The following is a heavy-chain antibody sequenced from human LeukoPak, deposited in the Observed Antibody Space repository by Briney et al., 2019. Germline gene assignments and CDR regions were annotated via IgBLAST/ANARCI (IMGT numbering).Heavy chain of an antibody. V-gene: IGHV3-11*01. CDR1: GFTFSDYY. Sequence: PGGSLGLSCAASGFTFSDYYMSWIRQAPGKGLEWVSYISSSGSTIYYADSVKGRFTISRDNAKNSLYLQMNSLRAEDTAVYYCARFSSSWYKYYYYGMDVWGQGTTVTVSS. CDR2: ISSSGSTI. CDR3: ARFSSSWYKYYYYGMDV. J-gene: IGHJ6*02. D-gene: IGHD6-13*01.